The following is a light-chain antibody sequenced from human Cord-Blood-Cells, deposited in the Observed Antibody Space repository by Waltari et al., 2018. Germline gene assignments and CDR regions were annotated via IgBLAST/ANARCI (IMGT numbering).Light chain of an antibody. CDR1: QSISSY. CDR3: QQSYSTPPIT. V-gene: IGKV1-39*01. CDR2: AAS. J-gene: IGKJ5*01. Sequence: DIQMTQSPSSLSASVGDRVTIPCRASQSISSYLNWYHQKPGKAPKLLIYAASSLQSGVPSRFSGSGSGTDFTLTISSLQPEDFATYYCQQSYSTPPITFGQGTRLEIK.